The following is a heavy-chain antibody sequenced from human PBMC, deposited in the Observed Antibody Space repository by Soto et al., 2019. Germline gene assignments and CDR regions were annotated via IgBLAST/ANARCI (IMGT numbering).Heavy chain of an antibody. D-gene: IGHD6-19*01. J-gene: IGHJ3*02. CDR2: IIPIFGTA. CDR3: ARDSPLWSSGWGKDAFDI. Sequence: QVQLVQSGAEVKKPGSSVKVSCKASGGTFSSYAISWVRQAPGQGLEWMGGIIPIFGTANYAQKFQGSFTITADESTSPASMELSSLRSEDTAVYYCARDSPLWSSGWGKDAFDICGQGTMVTVSS. V-gene: IGHV1-69*12. CDR1: GGTFSSYA.